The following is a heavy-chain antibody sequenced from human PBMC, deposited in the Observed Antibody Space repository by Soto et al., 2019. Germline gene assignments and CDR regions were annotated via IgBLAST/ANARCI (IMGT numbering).Heavy chain of an antibody. CDR1: GFTFSSYS. CDR3: VGVDPWGSAVKDY. Sequence: EVQLVEFGGGLVQPGGSLRLSCAASGFTFSSYSMNWVRQAPGKGLEWISYISGTSSTIYYADSVKGRFTISRDNAKSSLYLQMNSLRAEDTAAYYCVGVDPWGSAVKDYWGQGTLVTVSS. CDR2: ISGTSSTI. D-gene: IGHD3-16*01. J-gene: IGHJ4*02. V-gene: IGHV3-48*01.